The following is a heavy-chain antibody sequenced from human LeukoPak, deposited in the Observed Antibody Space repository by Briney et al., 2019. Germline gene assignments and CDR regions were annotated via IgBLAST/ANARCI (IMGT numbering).Heavy chain of an antibody. D-gene: IGHD3-22*01. J-gene: IGHJ4*02. CDR1: GFTFSSYA. CDR2: ISGSGGST. CDR3: AKYRRITMIVVVITLPNFDY. Sequence: TGGSLRLSCAASGFTFSSYAMSWVRQAPGKGLEWASAISGSGGSTYYADSVKGRFTISRDNSKNTLYLQMNSLRAEDTAVYYCAKYRRITMIVVVITLPNFDYWGQGTLVTVSS. V-gene: IGHV3-23*01.